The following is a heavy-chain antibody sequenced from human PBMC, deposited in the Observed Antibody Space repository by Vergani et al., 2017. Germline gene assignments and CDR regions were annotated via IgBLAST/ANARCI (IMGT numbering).Heavy chain of an antibody. J-gene: IGHJ4*02. CDR2: ISMSSSYI. CDR3: AGGRVSHYYDSIGYYSRTSSY. CDR1: GFTFSSYS. D-gene: IGHD3-22*01. V-gene: IGHV3-21*01. Sequence: EVQLVESGGGLVKPGGSLRLSCAASGFTFSSYSMNWVRQAPGKGLEWVSSISMSSSYIYYADSVKGRFTISRDNAKNSLYLQMNSLRAEDTAVYYCAGGRVSHYYDSIGYYSRTSSYWGQGSLVTVSS.